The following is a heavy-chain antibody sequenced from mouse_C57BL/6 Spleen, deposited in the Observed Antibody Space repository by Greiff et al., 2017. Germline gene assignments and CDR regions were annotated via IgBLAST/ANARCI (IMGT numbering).Heavy chain of an antibody. Sequence: DVKLVESGGGLVQPGGSLSLSCAASGFTFTDYYMSWVRQPPGKALEWLGFIRNKANGYTTEYSASVKGRFTISRDNSQSILYLQMNALRAEDSATYYCARFSITRYFDVWGTVTTVTVSS. CDR2: IRNKANGYTT. D-gene: IGHD1-1*01. CDR3: ARFSITRYFDV. J-gene: IGHJ1*03. CDR1: GFTFTDYY. V-gene: IGHV7-3*01.